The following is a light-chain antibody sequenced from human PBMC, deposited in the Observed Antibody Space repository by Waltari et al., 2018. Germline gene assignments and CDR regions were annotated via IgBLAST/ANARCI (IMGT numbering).Light chain of an antibody. CDR3: QKYGTRPAT. J-gene: IGKJ1*01. CDR2: DAS. Sequence: DIVFTQSPGTLSLCPRDQATLSCRASQSVVGTLAWYLQRPGQAPRLLIYDASNRATGIPDRFSGSGSGTDFSLTISRLEPEDFAVYYCQKYGTRPATFGQGTKVEVK. V-gene: IGKV3-20*01. CDR1: QSVVGT.